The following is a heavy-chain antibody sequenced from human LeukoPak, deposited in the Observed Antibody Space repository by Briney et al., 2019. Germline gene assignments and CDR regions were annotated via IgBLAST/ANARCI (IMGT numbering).Heavy chain of an antibody. CDR1: GFTFSSYN. CDR3: ARDPYSGSYGNYYYFMDV. Sequence: GGSLRLSCAASGFTFSSYNMNWVRQAPGKGLEWVSSITSGSSYIYYAGSVKGRFTISRDNAKNSLYLQMNSLRAEDTAVYYCARDPYSGSYGNYYYFMDVWGKGTTVTISS. CDR2: ITSGSSYI. V-gene: IGHV3-21*01. D-gene: IGHD1-26*01. J-gene: IGHJ6*03.